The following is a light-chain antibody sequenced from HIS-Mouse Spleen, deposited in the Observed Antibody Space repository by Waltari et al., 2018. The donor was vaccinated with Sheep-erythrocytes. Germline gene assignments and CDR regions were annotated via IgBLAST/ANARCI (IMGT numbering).Light chain of an antibody. Sequence: SYELTQPPSVSVSPGQTASITCSGDQLGDKYACWYQQKPGQSPVLVIYQDSKRPSGIPARFSGSHSGNTATLTISGTQAMDEADYYCQAWDSSTVVFGGGTKLTVL. J-gene: IGLJ2*01. V-gene: IGLV3-1*01. CDR3: QAWDSSTVV. CDR2: QDS. CDR1: QLGDKY.